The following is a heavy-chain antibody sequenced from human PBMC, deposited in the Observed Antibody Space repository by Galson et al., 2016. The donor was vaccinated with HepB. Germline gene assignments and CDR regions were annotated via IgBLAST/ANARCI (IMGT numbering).Heavy chain of an antibody. J-gene: IGHJ4*02. CDR2: IFFDGKNK. CDR3: AKEGLRRSLDN. V-gene: IGHV3-30*04. Sequence: SLRLSCAASGFTFSRFAMHWVRQAPGKGLEWAAVIFFDGKNKYYADSVKGRFTIFIDKSKNALFLQMDSLRAEDTAVYYCAKEGLRRSLDNWGQGTLVTVS. CDR1: GFTFSRFA. D-gene: IGHD3-16*01.